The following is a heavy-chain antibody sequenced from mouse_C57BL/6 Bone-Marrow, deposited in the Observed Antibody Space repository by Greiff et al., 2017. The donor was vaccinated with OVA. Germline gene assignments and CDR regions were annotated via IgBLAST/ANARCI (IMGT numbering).Heavy chain of an antibody. CDR2: INPNNGGT. D-gene: IGHD1-1*01. CDR1: GYTFTDYY. J-gene: IGHJ2*01. Sequence: VQLQQSGPELVKPGASVKISCKASGYTFTDYYMNWVKQSHGKSLEWIGDINPNNGGTSYNQKFKGKATLTVDKSSSTAYMELRSLTSEDSAVYYRAKTSHYYGSSYGYWGQGTTLTVSS. CDR3: AKTSHYYGSSYGY. V-gene: IGHV1-26*01.